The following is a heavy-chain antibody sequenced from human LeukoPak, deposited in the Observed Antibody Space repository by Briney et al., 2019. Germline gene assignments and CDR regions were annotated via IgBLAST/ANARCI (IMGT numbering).Heavy chain of an antibody. J-gene: IGHJ4*02. CDR2: ISAYNGNT. Sequence: ASVKVSCKASGYTFTSYGIIWVRQAPGQGLEWMGWISAYNGNTNYAQKLQGRVTMTTDTSTSTAYMELRSLRSDDTAVYYCARAYYDFWSGYYIYFDYWGQGTLVTVSS. V-gene: IGHV1-18*01. D-gene: IGHD3-3*01. CDR3: ARAYYDFWSGYYIYFDY. CDR1: GYTFTSYG.